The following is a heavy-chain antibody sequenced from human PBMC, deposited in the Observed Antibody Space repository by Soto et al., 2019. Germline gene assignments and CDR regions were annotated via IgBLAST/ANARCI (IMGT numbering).Heavy chain of an antibody. Sequence: GASVKVSCKASGYTFTSYGISWVRRAPGQGLEWMGWISAYNGNTNYAQKLQGRVTMTTDTSTSTAYMELRSLRSDDTAVYYCARVSGIYSSGWYYFDYWGQGTLVTVS. J-gene: IGHJ4*02. CDR1: GYTFTSYG. CDR2: ISAYNGNT. V-gene: IGHV1-18*01. CDR3: ARVSGIYSSGWYYFDY. D-gene: IGHD6-19*01.